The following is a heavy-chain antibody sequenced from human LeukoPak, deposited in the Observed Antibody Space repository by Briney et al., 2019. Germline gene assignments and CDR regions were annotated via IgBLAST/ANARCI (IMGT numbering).Heavy chain of an antibody. D-gene: IGHD3-22*01. CDR1: GFTFSIYA. V-gene: IGHV3-11*01. J-gene: IGHJ4*02. Sequence: GGSLRLSCAASGFTFSIYAMSWVRQAPGKGLDWVSYISSSGSTIYYADSVKGRFTISRDNAKNSLYLQMNSLRAEDTAVYYCARGGSGYFVDYWGRGTLVTVSS. CDR3: ARGGSGYFVDY. CDR2: ISSSGSTI.